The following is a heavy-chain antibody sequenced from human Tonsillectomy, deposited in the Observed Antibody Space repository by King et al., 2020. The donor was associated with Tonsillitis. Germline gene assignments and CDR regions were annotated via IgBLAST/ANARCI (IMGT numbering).Heavy chain of an antibody. D-gene: IGHD6-13*01. CDR3: ANSSITTAAYFDY. V-gene: IGHV3-23*04. CDR2: ISANGGST. J-gene: IGHJ4*02. CDR1: GFTFSNYA. Sequence: VQLVESGGGLVQPGGSLRLSCAASGFTFSNYAMSWVRQAPGKGLEWVSAISANGGSTNYADSVKGRFTISRDNSKSKLFLQMSSLRAEDAAVYYCANSSITTAAYFDYWGQGTLVTVSS.